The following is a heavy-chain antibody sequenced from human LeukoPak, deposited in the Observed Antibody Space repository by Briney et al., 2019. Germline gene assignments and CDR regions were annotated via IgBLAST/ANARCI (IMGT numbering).Heavy chain of an antibody. J-gene: IGHJ5*02. D-gene: IGHD3-22*01. CDR1: GYSISSGYY. CDR2: IYTSGST. CDR3: ARASTYYYDSSRSWFDP. V-gene: IGHV4-38-2*01. Sequence: SETLSLTCAVSGYSISSGYYWGWIRQPPGKGLEWIGSIYTSGSTNYNPSLKSRVTMSVDTSKNQFSLKLSSVTAADTAVYYCARASTYYYDSSRSWFDPWGQGTLVSVSS.